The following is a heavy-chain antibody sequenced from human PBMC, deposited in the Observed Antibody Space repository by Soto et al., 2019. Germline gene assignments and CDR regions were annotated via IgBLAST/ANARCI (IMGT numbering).Heavy chain of an antibody. CDR1: GGSISSSSYY. Sequence: SETLSLTCTVSGGSISSSSYYWGWIRQPPGKGLEWIGSIYYSGSTYYNPSLKSRVPISVDTSKNQFSLKLSSVTAADTAVYYCARQSGPNYDILTGHYPHYYYYMDVWGKGTTVTVSS. CDR2: IYYSGST. V-gene: IGHV4-39*01. CDR3: ARQSGPNYDILTGHYPHYYYYMDV. D-gene: IGHD3-9*01. J-gene: IGHJ6*03.